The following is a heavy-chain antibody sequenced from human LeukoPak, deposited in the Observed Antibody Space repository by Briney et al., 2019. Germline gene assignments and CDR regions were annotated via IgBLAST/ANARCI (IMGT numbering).Heavy chain of an antibody. CDR2: INSDGANT. CDR1: GFTFSSYW. Sequence: GGSLRLSCAASGFTFSSYWIHWVRQAPGKGLVWVSGINSDGANTIYADSVKGRFAISRDNAKNTVYLQMNSLRAEDTAVYYCARDRKSSFDYWGQGNLVTVSS. CDR3: ARDRKSSFDY. J-gene: IGHJ4*02. V-gene: IGHV3-74*01.